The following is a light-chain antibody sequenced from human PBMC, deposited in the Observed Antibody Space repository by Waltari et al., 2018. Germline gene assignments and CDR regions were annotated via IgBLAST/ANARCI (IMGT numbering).Light chain of an antibody. CDR1: GSNIGAGFD. CDR2: GNN. V-gene: IGLV1-40*01. J-gene: IGLJ3*02. CDR3: QSYDSSLTGSWV. Sequence: QSVLTQPPSVSGAPGQRVTISCTGSGSNIGAGFDVHWDQQLPGTAPKLLVYGNNSRPSGVPDRFSASKSGTSASLAITGLQAEDEADYYCQSYDSSLTGSWVFGGGTKLTVL.